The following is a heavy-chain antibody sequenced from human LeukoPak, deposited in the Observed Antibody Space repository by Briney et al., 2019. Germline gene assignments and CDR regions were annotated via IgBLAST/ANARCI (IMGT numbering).Heavy chain of an antibody. CDR1: GGSFSGYY. J-gene: IGHJ4*02. V-gene: IGHV4-34*01. Sequence: SETLSLTCAVYGGSFSGYYWSWIRQPPGKGLEWIGEINHSGSTNYNPSLESRVTIPVDTSKNQFSLKLSSVTAADTAVYYCARGGKDYNYDYWGQGTLVTVSS. D-gene: IGHD5-24*01. CDR2: INHSGST. CDR3: ARGGKDYNYDY.